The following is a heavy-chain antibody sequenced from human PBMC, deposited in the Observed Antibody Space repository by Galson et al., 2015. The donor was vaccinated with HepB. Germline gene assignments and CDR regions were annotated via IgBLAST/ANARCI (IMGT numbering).Heavy chain of an antibody. J-gene: IGHJ2*01. V-gene: IGHV3-48*01. Sequence: SLRLSCAASGFTFSSYSMNWVRQAPGKGLEWVSYISSSSSTIYYADSVKGRFTISRDNAKNSLYLQMNSLRAEDTAVYYCARPDSVGGGVRRQNWYFDLWGCGTLVTVSS. CDR1: GFTFSSYS. CDR2: ISSSSSTI. D-gene: IGHD1-26*01. CDR3: ARPDSVGGGVRRQNWYFDL.